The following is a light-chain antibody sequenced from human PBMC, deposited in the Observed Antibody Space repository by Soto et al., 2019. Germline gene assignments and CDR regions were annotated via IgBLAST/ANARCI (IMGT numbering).Light chain of an antibody. CDR3: QQYNNWPPVT. V-gene: IGKV3-15*01. CDR1: QSVSRN. J-gene: IGKJ1*01. Sequence: EIVMTQSPAILSVSPGERATLPCRASQSVSRNLAWYQPTPAQAPRLLIYGASTRATGIPARFSGSGSGTELTLTISSLQSEDFAVYYCQQYNNWPPVTFGQGTKVDI. CDR2: GAS.